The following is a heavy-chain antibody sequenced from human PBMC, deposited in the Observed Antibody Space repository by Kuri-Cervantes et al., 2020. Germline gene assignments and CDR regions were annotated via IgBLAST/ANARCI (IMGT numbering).Heavy chain of an antibody. CDR2: IGGSGDNT. V-gene: IGHV3-23*01. D-gene: IGHD5-12*01. J-gene: IGHJ4*02. CDR1: GFTFSSYA. Sequence: GESLKISCAASGFTFSSYAMSWVRQAPGQGLEWVSAIGGSGDNTYYADSVKGRFTISRDNSKNTLYLQMNSLRAEDTAVHYCARVSGYDSVDYWGQGTLVTVSS. CDR3: ARVSGYDSVDY.